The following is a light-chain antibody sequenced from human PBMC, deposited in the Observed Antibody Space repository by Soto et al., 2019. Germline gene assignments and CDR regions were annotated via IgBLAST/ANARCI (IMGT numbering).Light chain of an antibody. V-gene: IGKV1-27*01. J-gene: IGKJ1*01. CDR3: QQSYSTPRT. CDR2: AAS. Sequence: IQMTQSPSSLSAFVGDTVTITCRASQDISNFLAWYQQKPGKVPKLLIYAASTLQSGVPSRFSGSGSGTDFTLTISSLQPEDFATYYCQQSYSTPRTFGQGTKVDIK. CDR1: QDISNF.